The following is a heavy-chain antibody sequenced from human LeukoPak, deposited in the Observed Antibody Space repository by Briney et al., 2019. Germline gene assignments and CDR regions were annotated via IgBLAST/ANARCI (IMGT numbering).Heavy chain of an antibody. CDR3: AKEAALPIFGVVIMVDY. CDR2: ISYDGSNK. CDR1: GFTFSSYG. D-gene: IGHD3-3*01. Sequence: GGSLRLSCAASGFTFSSYGMHWVRQAPGKGLEWVAVISYDGSNKYYADSVKGRFTISRDNSKNTLYLQMNSLRAEDTAVYYCAKEAALPIFGVVIMVDYWGQGTLVTVSS. J-gene: IGHJ4*02. V-gene: IGHV3-30*18.